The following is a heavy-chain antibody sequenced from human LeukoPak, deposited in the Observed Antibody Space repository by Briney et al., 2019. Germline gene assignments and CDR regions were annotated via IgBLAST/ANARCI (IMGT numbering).Heavy chain of an antibody. V-gene: IGHV3-21*01. CDR3: AKDFEGIAVAGFDY. CDR2: ISNSGSYI. Sequence: GGSLRLSCAASGFTFSSYSMNWVRQAPGKGLEWVSSISNSGSYIYYADSVKGRFTISRDNAKNSLYLQMNSLRAEDTAVYYCAKDFEGIAVAGFDYWGQGTLVTVSS. J-gene: IGHJ4*02. D-gene: IGHD6-19*01. CDR1: GFTFSSYS.